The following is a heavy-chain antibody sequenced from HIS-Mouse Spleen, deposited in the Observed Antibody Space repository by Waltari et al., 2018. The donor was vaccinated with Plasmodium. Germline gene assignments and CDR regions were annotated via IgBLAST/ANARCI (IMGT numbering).Heavy chain of an antibody. Sequence: QVQLQQWGAGLLKPSETLSLTCAVYGGSFSGYYWSWIRRPPGKGLEWIGEINHSGSTNHNPYLKRRGTIAVATSKNQFSLKLSSVSAADTAVYYCARVTSSGVYWYFDLWGRGTLVTVSS. CDR2: INHSGST. CDR1: GGSFSGYY. D-gene: IGHD3-3*01. CDR3: ARVTSSGVYWYFDL. V-gene: IGHV4-34*01. J-gene: IGHJ2*01.